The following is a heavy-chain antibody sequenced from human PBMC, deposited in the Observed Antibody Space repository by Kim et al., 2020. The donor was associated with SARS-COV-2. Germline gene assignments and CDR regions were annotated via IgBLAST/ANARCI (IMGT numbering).Heavy chain of an antibody. J-gene: IGHJ6*02. CDR2: ISSNGGST. CDR1: GFTFSSYA. Sequence: GGSLRLSCAASGFTFSSYAMHWVRQAPGKGLEYVSAISSNGGSTYYADSVKGRFTISRDNSKNTLYLQMGSLRAEDMAVYYCAREGRGITGTTKSYYGMDVWGQGTTVTVSS. D-gene: IGHD1-20*01. CDR3: AREGRGITGTTKSYYGMDV. V-gene: IGHV3-64*02.